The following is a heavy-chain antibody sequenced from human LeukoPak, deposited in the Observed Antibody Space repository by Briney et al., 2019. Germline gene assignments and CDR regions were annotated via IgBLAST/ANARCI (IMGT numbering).Heavy chain of an antibody. V-gene: IGHV4-34*01. CDR2: INHSGST. D-gene: IGHD4-17*01. J-gene: IGHJ4*02. CDR1: GGSFSGYY. Sequence: SETLSLTCAVYGGSFSGYYWSWIRQPPGKGLEWIGEINHSGSTNYNPSLKSRVTISVDTSKNQFSLQLNSVTPEDTAVYYCARDNGNGADYGDYLAFDYWGQGTLVTVSS. CDR3: ARDNGNGADYGDYLAFDY.